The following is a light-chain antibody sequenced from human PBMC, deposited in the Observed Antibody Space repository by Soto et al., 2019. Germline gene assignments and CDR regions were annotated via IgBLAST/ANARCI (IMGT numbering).Light chain of an antibody. Sequence: QSALTQPASVSGSPGQSITISCTGISSGVGSYSLVSWYQQHPGEAPKAMIYEDNTRPSGVSDRFSGSKSGNTASLTISGLQAEDEADYYCLSDSGSYVFGTGTKLTVL. CDR2: EDN. CDR1: SSGVGSYSL. V-gene: IGLV2-23*01. J-gene: IGLJ1*01. CDR3: LSDSGSYV.